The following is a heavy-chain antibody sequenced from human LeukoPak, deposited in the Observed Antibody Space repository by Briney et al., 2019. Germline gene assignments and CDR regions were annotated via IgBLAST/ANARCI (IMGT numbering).Heavy chain of an antibody. CDR2: INPNSGGT. Sequence: ASAKVSCKASGYTFTGYYLHWVRQAPGQGLEWMGRINPNSGGTNYAQKFQGRVTMTTDTSISTAYMELNRLTSDDTAVYYCAREPMVRDFNWFDPWGQGTLVTVPS. J-gene: IGHJ5*02. CDR1: GYTFTGYY. V-gene: IGHV1-2*06. D-gene: IGHD3-10*01. CDR3: AREPMVRDFNWFDP.